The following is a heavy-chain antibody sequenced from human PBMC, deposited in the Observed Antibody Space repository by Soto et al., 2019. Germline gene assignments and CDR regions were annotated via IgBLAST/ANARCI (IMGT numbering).Heavy chain of an antibody. J-gene: IGHJ4*02. CDR1: GFTFSSYA. Sequence: QVQLVESGGGVVQPGRSLRLSCAASGFTFSSYAMHWVRQAPGKGLEWVAVISYDGSNKYYADSVKGRFTISRDNSKNTLYLQMNSLRAEDTAVYYCARDREDGYNSEGLGVLDYWGQGTLVTVSS. D-gene: IGHD1-1*01. CDR3: ARDREDGYNSEGLGVLDY. V-gene: IGHV3-30-3*01. CDR2: ISYDGSNK.